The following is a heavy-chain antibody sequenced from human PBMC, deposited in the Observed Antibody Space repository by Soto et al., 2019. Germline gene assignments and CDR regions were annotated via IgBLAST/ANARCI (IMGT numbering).Heavy chain of an antibody. CDR3: ARLIGEGYSGTYALDY. CDR2: IIPLFGTA. Sequence: QVQLVQSGAEVKKPGSSVKVSWKASGGTSNNYAISWVRQAPGQGLEWMGGIIPLFGTANYAQKFEGRVTITADKSTDTAYMELSSLKSEDTAVYYCARLIGEGYSGTYALDYWGQGTLVTISS. V-gene: IGHV1-69*06. CDR1: GGTSNNYA. D-gene: IGHD1-26*01. J-gene: IGHJ4*02.